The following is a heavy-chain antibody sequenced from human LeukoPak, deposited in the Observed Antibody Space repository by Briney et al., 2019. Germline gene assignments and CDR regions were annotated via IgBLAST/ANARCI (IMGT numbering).Heavy chain of an antibody. CDR3: AGDSGSYSADY. J-gene: IGHJ4*02. CDR1: GFTFDDYG. V-gene: IGHV3-20*04. Sequence: GGSLRLSCAASGFTFDDYGMSWVRQAPGKGLEWVSGINWNGGSTGYADSVKGRFTISRDNAKNSLYLQMNSLRAEDTAVYYCAGDSGSYSADYWGQGTLVTVSS. D-gene: IGHD1-26*01. CDR2: INWNGGST.